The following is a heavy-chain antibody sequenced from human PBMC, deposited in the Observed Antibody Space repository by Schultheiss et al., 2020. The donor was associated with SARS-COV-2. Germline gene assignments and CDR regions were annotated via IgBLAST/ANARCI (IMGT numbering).Heavy chain of an antibody. CDR2: IYYSGST. J-gene: IGHJ3*02. Sequence: SETLSLTCTVSGGSISSGGYYWSWIRQHPGKGLEWIGYIYYSGSTNYNPSLKSRVTISVDTSKNQFSLKLSSVTAADTAVYYCASEAAYCGGDCYGNDAFDIWGQGTMVTVSS. V-gene: IGHV4-61*08. CDR3: ASEAAYCGGDCYGNDAFDI. D-gene: IGHD2-21*01. CDR1: GGSISSGGYY.